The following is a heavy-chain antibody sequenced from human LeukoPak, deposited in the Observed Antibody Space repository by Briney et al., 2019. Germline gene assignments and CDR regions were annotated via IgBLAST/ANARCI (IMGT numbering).Heavy chain of an antibody. CDR2: IYYSGST. D-gene: IGHD2-2*01. V-gene: IGHV4-39*01. Sequence: SETLSLTCTVSGGSISSSSYYWGWIRQPPGKGLEWIGSIYYSGSTYYNPSLKSRVTISVDTSKNQFSLKLSSVTAADTAVYYCARQVVPAAGPFDYWGQGTLVTVSS. CDR1: GGSISSSSYY. J-gene: IGHJ4*02. CDR3: ARQVVPAAGPFDY.